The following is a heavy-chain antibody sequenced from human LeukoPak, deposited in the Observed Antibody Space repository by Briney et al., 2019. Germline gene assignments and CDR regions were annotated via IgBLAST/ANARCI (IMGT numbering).Heavy chain of an antibody. CDR3: ARPGDSSDYYYY. CDR2: IYYSGFT. D-gene: IGHD3-22*01. J-gene: IGHJ4*02. CDR1: GGSISSSSYY. Sequence: SETLSLTCIVSGGSISSSSYYWGWIRQPPGKGLEWVGGIYYSGFTYYNPSLKSRVTISVDTSKNQFSLKLSSVTAADTVVYYCARPGDSSDYYYYWGQGTLSPSPQ. V-gene: IGHV4-39*01.